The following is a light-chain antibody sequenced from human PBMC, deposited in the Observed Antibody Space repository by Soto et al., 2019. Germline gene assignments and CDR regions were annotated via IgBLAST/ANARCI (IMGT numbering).Light chain of an antibody. CDR2: EVS. CDR1: SSDVGSYNF. J-gene: IGLJ3*02. V-gene: IGLV2-23*02. CDR3: CSYAGNSGV. Sequence: QSALTQPASVSGSPGQSIIISCTGTSSDVGSYNFVSWYQQHPGKAPKLMIYEVSKRPSGVSNRFSGSKSGNTASLTISGLQPEDEVDYYCCSYAGNSGVFGGGTKRPS.